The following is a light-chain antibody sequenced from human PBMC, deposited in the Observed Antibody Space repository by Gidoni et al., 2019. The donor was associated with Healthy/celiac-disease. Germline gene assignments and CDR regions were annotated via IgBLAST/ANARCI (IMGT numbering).Light chain of an antibody. CDR3: QAWDRV. Sequence: SYELTQPPSVSVSPGQTASITCSGDKLGDKYACWYQKKPGQSPVLVIYQDSKRPSGIPERFSGSNSGNTATLTISGTQAMDEADYYCQAWDRVFGGGTKLTVL. CDR1: KLGDKY. J-gene: IGLJ2*01. V-gene: IGLV3-1*01. CDR2: QDS.